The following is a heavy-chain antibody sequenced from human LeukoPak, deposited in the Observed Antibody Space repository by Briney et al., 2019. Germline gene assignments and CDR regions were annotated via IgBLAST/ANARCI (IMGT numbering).Heavy chain of an antibody. CDR2: IYYSGST. V-gene: IGHV4-59*08. CDR1: GGSISSYY. CDR3: ASGTGYSSSWYSQNSYYYYGMDV. D-gene: IGHD6-13*01. J-gene: IGHJ6*02. Sequence: SETLSLTCTVSGGSISSYYWSWIRQPPGKGLEWIGYIYYSGSTNYNPSLKSRVTISVDTSKNQFSLKLSSVTAADTAVYYCASGTGYSSSWYSQNSYYYYGMDVWGQGTTVTVSS.